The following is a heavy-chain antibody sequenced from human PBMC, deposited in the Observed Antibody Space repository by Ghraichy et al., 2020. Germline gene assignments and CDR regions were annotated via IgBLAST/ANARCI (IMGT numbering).Heavy chain of an antibody. CDR1: GGSISSGGYS. CDR2: IYYSGST. Sequence: SETLSLTCAVSGGSISSGGYSWSWIRQPPGKGLEWIGYIYYSGSTYYNPSLKSRVTISVDTSKNQFSLKLSSVTAADTAVYYCARGIVVVPAAMFDYWGQGTLVTVSS. CDR3: ARGIVVVPAAMFDY. J-gene: IGHJ4*02. V-gene: IGHV4-30-4*07. D-gene: IGHD2-2*01.